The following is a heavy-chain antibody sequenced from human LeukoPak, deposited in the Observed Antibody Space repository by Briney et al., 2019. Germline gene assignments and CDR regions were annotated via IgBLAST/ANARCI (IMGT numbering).Heavy chain of an antibody. CDR2: ISAYNGNT. CDR1: GYTFTSYG. J-gene: IGHJ4*02. CDR3: ARRLRLGELSSLYFDY. D-gene: IGHD3-16*02. V-gene: IGHV1-18*01. Sequence: GASVKVSCKASGYTFTSYGISWVRQAPGQGLEWMGWISAYNGNTNYAQKLQGRVTMTTDTSTSTAYMELRSLRSDDTAVYYCARRLRLGELSSLYFDYWGQGTLVTVSS.